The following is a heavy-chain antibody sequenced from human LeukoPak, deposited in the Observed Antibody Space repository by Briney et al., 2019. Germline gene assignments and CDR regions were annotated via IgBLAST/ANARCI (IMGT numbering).Heavy chain of an antibody. Sequence: GGSLRLSCAASGFTFSDYIMNWVRQAPGKGLEWVASISRNSTYIHYADSVKGRFTISRDNARNSLFLQMNSLRAEDTAIYYCAGDEGYYFDSWGQGTQVTVS. CDR3: AGDEGYYFDS. V-gene: IGHV3-21*01. CDR1: GFTFSDYI. CDR2: ISRNSTYI. J-gene: IGHJ4*02.